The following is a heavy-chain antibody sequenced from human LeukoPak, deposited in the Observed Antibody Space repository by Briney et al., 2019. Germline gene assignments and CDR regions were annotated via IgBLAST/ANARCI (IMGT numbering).Heavy chain of an antibody. CDR1: GGSIRSGGYY. CDR2: IYYSGST. V-gene: IGHV4-31*03. D-gene: IGHD1-7*01. J-gene: IGHJ5*02. Sequence: SQTLSLTCTVSGGSIRSGGYYWSWIRQHPGKGLEWIGYIYYSGSTYYNPSLKSRVTISVDTSKNQFSLKLSSVTAADTAVYYCARAGAEYPLTLRFGVLDWNYPNWFDPWGQGTLVTVSS. CDR3: ARAGAEYPLTLRFGVLDWNYPNWFDP.